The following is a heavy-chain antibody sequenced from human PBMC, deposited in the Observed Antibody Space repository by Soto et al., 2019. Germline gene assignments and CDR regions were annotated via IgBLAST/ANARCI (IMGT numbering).Heavy chain of an antibody. Sequence: ASVKVSCKASGCTFTGYYMHWVRQAPGQGLEWMGWINPNSGGTNYAQKFQGRVTMTRDTSISTAYMELSRLRSDDTAVYYCARDECGGDCYSRGRNWFDPWGQGTLVTVSS. CDR1: GCTFTGYY. V-gene: IGHV1-2*02. D-gene: IGHD2-21*02. CDR3: ARDECGGDCYSRGRNWFDP. CDR2: INPNSGGT. J-gene: IGHJ5*02.